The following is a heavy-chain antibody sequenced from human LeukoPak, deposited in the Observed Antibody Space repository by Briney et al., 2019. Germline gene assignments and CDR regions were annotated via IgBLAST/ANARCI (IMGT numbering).Heavy chain of an antibody. CDR2: IGTAGDT. CDR1: GFTFSSYD. J-gene: IGHJ5*02. V-gene: IGHV3-13*01. CDR3: ARGGTGSNGRGDWFDP. D-gene: IGHD1-1*01. Sequence: GGSLRLSCAASGFTFSSYDMHWVRQATGKGLEWVSAIGTAGDTYYPGSVKGRFTISRENAKNSLYLQMNSLRAGDTAVYYCARGGTGSNGRGDWFDPWGQGTLVTVSS.